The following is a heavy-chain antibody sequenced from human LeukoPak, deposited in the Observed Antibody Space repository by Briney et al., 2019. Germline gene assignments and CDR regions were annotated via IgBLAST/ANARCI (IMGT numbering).Heavy chain of an antibody. CDR1: GSSFSSHW. CDR3: AAQGATGKSKTTFDI. Sequence: GESLKISCKGSGSSFSSHWIAWVRRVPGRGLEWMGIIYPGDAETRYRPSFQGQVTISADKSISTAYLQWGSLKASDTAMYYCAAQGATGKSKTTFDIWGQGTTVTVSS. CDR2: IYPGDAET. J-gene: IGHJ3*02. V-gene: IGHV5-51*01. D-gene: IGHD1-1*01.